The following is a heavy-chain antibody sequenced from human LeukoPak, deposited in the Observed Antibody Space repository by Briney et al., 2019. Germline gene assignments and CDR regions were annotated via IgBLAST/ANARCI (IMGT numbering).Heavy chain of an antibody. Sequence: ASVKVSCKTSGYTFTGYYMHWVRQAPGQGLEWMGWINPNSGGTNYAQKFQGRVTMTRDTSISTAYMELSSLRSEDTAVYYCATSISGWYVGFPDYWGQGTLVTVSS. CDR1: GYTFTGYY. J-gene: IGHJ4*02. D-gene: IGHD6-19*01. CDR2: INPNSGGT. CDR3: ATSISGWYVGFPDY. V-gene: IGHV1-2*02.